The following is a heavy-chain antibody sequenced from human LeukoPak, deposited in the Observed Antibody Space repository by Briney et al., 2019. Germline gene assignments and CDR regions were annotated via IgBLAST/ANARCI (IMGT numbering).Heavy chain of an antibody. J-gene: IGHJ6*04. Sequence: SVKVSCKASGGTFSSYAISWVRQAPGQGLEWMGGIIPIFGTVNYAQKFQGRVTITADESTSTAYMELSSLRSEDTAVYYCARGCSGGSCHNDYYYYGMDVWGKGTTVTVSS. CDR3: ARGCSGGSCHNDYYYYGMDV. CDR2: IIPIFGTV. D-gene: IGHD2-15*01. CDR1: GGTFSSYA. V-gene: IGHV1-69*01.